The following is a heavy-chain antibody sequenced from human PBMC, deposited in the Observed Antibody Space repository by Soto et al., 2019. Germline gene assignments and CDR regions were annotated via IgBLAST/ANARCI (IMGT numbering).Heavy chain of an antibody. Sequence: KPSETLSLTCAVSGGSISGSYYYWAWLRQSPGKGPEWIGSVFYTGFTSYNPSLESRVSVSVDTSKSQFSLKLSAVTAADTAIYYCARWGGNFQQPMSGSWGQGTLVTVSS. V-gene: IGHV4-39*01. CDR3: ARWGGNFQQPMSGS. J-gene: IGHJ5*02. CDR2: VFYTGFT. CDR1: GGSISGSYYY. D-gene: IGHD2-21*02.